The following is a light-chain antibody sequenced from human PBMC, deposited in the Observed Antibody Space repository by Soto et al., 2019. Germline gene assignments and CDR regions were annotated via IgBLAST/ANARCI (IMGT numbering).Light chain of an antibody. J-gene: IGKJ1*01. CDR3: QQYYGSPWT. CDR1: QSVSSSY. Sequence: EIVLTQSPGILSLSPGERATLSCMASQSVSSSYLAWYQQKPGQTPRLLIYGASNRATGIPDRFSGSGSGTDFTLTISRLEPEDFAVYYCQQYYGSPWTFGQGTKVDIK. V-gene: IGKV3-20*01. CDR2: GAS.